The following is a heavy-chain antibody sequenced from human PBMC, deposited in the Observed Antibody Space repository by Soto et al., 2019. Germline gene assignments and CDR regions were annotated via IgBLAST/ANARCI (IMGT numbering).Heavy chain of an antibody. CDR1: GGSISSGDYY. Sequence: SETLSLTCTVSGGSISSGDYYWSWIRQPPGKGLEWIGYIYYSGSTYYNPSLKSRVTISVDTSKNQFSLKLSSVTAADTAVYYCARGYSYVWGPANNWFDPWGQGTLVTVSS. J-gene: IGHJ5*02. V-gene: IGHV4-30-4*01. D-gene: IGHD5-18*01. CDR2: IYYSGST. CDR3: ARGYSYVWGPANNWFDP.